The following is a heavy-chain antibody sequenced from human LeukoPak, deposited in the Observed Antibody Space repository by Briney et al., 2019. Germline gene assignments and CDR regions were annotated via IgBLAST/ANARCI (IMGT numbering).Heavy chain of an antibody. CDR1: GGSIISSSDY. D-gene: IGHD1-1*01. J-gene: IGHJ4*02. V-gene: IGHV4-39*01. CDR3: ARLWRAAIDY. CDR2: FYYSGST. Sequence: SETLSLTCTVVSGGSIISSSDYWGWIRQPPGKGLEWIGSFYYSGSTYYNPSLKSRVTISADTSKNQFSLKLSSVTAADTAVYYCARLWRAAIDYGGQGILVTVSS.